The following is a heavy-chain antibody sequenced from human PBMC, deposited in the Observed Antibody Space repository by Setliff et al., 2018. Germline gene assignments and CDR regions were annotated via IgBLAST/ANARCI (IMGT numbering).Heavy chain of an antibody. CDR3: AGDTIQDAFDI. CDR1: GYTFTSYA. V-gene: IGHV1-3*01. J-gene: IGHJ3*02. CDR2: INAGNGNT. Sequence: GPSVKVSCKASGYTFTSYAMHWVRQAPGQRLEWMGWINAGNGNTKYSQKFQGRVTITRDTSASTAYMELSSLRSEDTAMYYCAGDTIQDAFDIWGQGTMVTVSS. D-gene: IGHD3-3*01.